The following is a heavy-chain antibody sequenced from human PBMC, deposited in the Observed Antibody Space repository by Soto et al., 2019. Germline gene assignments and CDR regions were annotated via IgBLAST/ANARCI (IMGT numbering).Heavy chain of an antibody. V-gene: IGHV1-69*13. CDR3: ARDQKRRGAHTENGMDV. CDR1: GGTFSSYA. Sequence: SVKVSCKASGGTFSSYAISWVRQARGQGLEWMGGIIPIFGTANYAQKFQGRVTITADESTSTAYMELSSLRSEDTAVYYCARDQKRRGAHTENGMDVWGQGTTVTVSS. CDR2: IIPIFGTA. D-gene: IGHD3-16*01. J-gene: IGHJ6*02.